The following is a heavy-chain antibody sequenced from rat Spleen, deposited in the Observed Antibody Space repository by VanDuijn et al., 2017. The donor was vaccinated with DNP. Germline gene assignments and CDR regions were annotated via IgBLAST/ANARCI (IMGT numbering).Heavy chain of an antibody. D-gene: IGHD1-12*02. V-gene: IGHV5-22*01. J-gene: IGHJ2*01. CDR2: IRYDGGST. CDR3: VRPHYYYGSYPQY. Sequence: EVQLVESGGDVVQPGRSLKLSCAVSGFTFSDYNMAWVRQAPKKGLEWVAYIRYDGGSTYYGDSVKGRFTISRDNANSSLFLQMNSLRSEDTATYHCVRPHYYYGSYPQYWGQGVMVTVTS. CDR1: GFTFSDYN.